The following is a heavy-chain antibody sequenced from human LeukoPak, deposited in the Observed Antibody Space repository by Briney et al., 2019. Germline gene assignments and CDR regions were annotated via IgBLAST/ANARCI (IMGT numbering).Heavy chain of an antibody. D-gene: IGHD3-3*01. V-gene: IGHV4-39*01. J-gene: IGHJ4*02. CDR3: ARLTQNYDFWSAPGGY. Sequence: SETLSLTCTVSGGSISSGSYYWGWIRQPPGKGLEWIGSIYYSGSTYYNPSLKSRVTISVDTSKNQFSLKLSSVTAADTAVYYCARLTQNYDFWSAPGGYWGQGTLVTVSS. CDR2: IYYSGST. CDR1: GGSISSGSYY.